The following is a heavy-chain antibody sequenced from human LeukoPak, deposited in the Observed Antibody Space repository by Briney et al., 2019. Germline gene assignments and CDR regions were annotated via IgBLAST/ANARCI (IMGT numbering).Heavy chain of an antibody. V-gene: IGHV4-59*01. Sequence: KPSETLSLTCTVSGGSISSYYWSWIRQPPGKGLEWIGYIYYSGSTNYNPSLKSRVTISVDTSKNQFSLKLSSVTAADTAVYYCARASYDFWSGYPDFDYWGQGTLVTVSS. CDR3: ARASYDFWSGYPDFDY. CDR1: GGSISSYY. J-gene: IGHJ4*02. CDR2: IYYSGST. D-gene: IGHD3-3*01.